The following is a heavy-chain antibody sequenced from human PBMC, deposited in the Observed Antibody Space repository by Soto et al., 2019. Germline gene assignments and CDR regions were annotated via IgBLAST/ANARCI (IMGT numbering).Heavy chain of an antibody. J-gene: IGHJ4*02. V-gene: IGHV4-34*01. CDR3: AIGPTSDIVLMVYAIDY. CDR1: GGSFSGYY. CDR2: INHSGST. D-gene: IGHD2-8*01. Sequence: SETLSLTCAVYGGSFSGYYWSWIRQPPGKGLEWIGEINHSGSTNYNPSLKSRVTISVDTSKNQFSLKLSSVTAADTAVYYCAIGPTSDIVLMVYAIDYWGQGTLVTVSS.